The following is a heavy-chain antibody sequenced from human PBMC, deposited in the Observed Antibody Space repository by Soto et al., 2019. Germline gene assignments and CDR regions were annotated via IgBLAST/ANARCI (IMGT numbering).Heavy chain of an antibody. CDR2: IIPILGIA. J-gene: IGHJ3*02. CDR1: GGTFSSYT. V-gene: IGHV1-69*02. Sequence: ASVKVSCKASGGTFSSYTISWVRQAPGQGLEWMGRIIPILGIANYAQKFQGRVTITADKSTSTAYMELSSLRSEDTAVYYCARGGSGTSCYTERGDPCFSPSSFHAFDIWGQGTMVTVSS. CDR3: ARGGSGTSCYTERGDPCFSPSSFHAFDI. D-gene: IGHD2-2*02.